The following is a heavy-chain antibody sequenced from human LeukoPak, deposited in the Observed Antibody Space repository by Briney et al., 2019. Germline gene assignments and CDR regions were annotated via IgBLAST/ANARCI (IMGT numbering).Heavy chain of an antibody. Sequence: GGSLRLSCAASGFTFSSYAMSWVRQAPGEGLEWVSAIIGSGGSTYYADSVKGRFTISRDNAKNTLFLQMNSLRIEDTGVYYCARGTAITAGIDYWGQGTLVTVSS. CDR1: GFTFSSYA. V-gene: IGHV3-23*01. CDR2: IIGSGGST. D-gene: IGHD6-13*01. CDR3: ARGTAITAGIDY. J-gene: IGHJ4*02.